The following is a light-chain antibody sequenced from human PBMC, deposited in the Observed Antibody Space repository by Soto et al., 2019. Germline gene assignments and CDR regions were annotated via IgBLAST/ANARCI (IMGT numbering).Light chain of an antibody. CDR1: TSGVGSYNL. V-gene: IGLV2-23*01. Sequence: QSALTQPASVSGSPGQSITISCTGTTSGVGSYNLVSWYQQHPGKAPKVLIYEGSKRPSGVSNRFSGSKSGNTASLTISGLQAEDEADYFCCSFAGSSTLIFGGGTQLTVL. CDR2: EGS. CDR3: CSFAGSSTLI. J-gene: IGLJ2*01.